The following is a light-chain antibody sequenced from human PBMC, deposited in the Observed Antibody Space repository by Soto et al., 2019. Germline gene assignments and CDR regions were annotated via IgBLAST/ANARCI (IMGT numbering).Light chain of an antibody. Sequence: EIVLTQSPATLSLSPGEGATLSCRASQSVSSYLAWYQQKPGQAPRLLIYDASNRATGIPARFSGSGSGTDFTLTISSLKPEDFPVYYCQQHSNWPQFTFGQGTRLDSK. V-gene: IGKV3-11*01. J-gene: IGKJ5*01. CDR2: DAS. CDR1: QSVSSY. CDR3: QQHSNWPQFT.